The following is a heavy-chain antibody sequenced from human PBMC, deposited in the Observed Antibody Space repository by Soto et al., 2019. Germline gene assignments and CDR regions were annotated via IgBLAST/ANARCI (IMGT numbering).Heavy chain of an antibody. D-gene: IGHD2-15*01. CDR2: ISGKNGNT. CDR1: GYTFTSYG. Sequence: QVQLVQSGVEVKKPGASVKVSCKASGYTFTSYGISWVRQAPGQGLEWMGWISGKNGNTNYAQKLQGRLTLTTDKSRSTAYTDLRRLRSDDTPGYYCARVSSSIVVVPDYGMDVWGQGTTVTDS. J-gene: IGHJ6*02. CDR3: ARVSSSIVVVPDYGMDV. V-gene: IGHV1-18*04.